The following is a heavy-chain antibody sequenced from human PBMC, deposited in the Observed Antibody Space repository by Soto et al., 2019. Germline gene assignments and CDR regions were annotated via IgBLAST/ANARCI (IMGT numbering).Heavy chain of an antibody. CDR3: ARAPPTVVTPDYFDP. D-gene: IGHD4-17*01. J-gene: IGHJ5*02. V-gene: IGHV4-31*03. CDR2: IYSIGST. Sequence: PSETLSLTCPVSGGSISSCGYYWSWIRQHPGKVLEWLGYIYSIGSTYYTPSLKSRVTISVDTSKTLFSLKLSSVTAADTAVYDSARAPPTVVTPDYFDPWGQGTLVTVS. CDR1: GGSISSCGYY.